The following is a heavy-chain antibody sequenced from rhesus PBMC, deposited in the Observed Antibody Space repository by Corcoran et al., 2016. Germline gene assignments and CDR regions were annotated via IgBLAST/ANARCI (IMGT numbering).Heavy chain of an antibody. V-gene: IGHV4-147*01. CDR1: GGSLSSNY. J-gene: IGHJ4*01. CDR3: AKGYSYSLGFDY. D-gene: IGHD5-12*01. Sequence: QVQLQESGPGLVKPSETLSLPCAVSGGSLSSNYWSWFRQPPGKGLEWIRRIYGSRGSNSYNRSLTSRVTISTDTSKNQFSLKLSSVTAADTAVYYCAKGYSYSLGFDYWGQGVLVTVSS. CDR2: IYGSRGSN.